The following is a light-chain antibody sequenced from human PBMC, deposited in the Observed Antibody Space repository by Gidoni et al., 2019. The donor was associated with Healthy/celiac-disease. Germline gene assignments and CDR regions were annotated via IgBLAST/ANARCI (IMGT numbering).Light chain of an antibody. V-gene: IGKV3-11*01. J-gene: IGKJ2*01. CDR1: QSVSSY. CDR2: DAS. Sequence: DILLTQSPATLSLSPGERATLSCRASQSVSSYLAWYQQKPGPAPRLLIYDASNRATGIPARLSGSGSGTDFTLTSSSLEPEDFAVYYCQQRSNWPGYTFGQXTKLEIK. CDR3: QQRSNWPGYT.